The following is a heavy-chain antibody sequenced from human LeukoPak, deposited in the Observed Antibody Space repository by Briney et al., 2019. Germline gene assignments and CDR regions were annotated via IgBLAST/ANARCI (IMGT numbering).Heavy chain of an antibody. J-gene: IGHJ3*02. CDR2: IKQDGSEK. V-gene: IGHV3-7*01. D-gene: IGHD6-13*01. Sequence: GGSLRLSCAASGFTFSSYSMNWVRQAPGKGLEWVANIKQDGSEKYYVDSVKGRFTISRDNAKNSLYLQMNSLRAEDTAVYYCAGNLYSSSWPDAFDIWGQGTMVTVSS. CDR1: GFTFSSYS. CDR3: AGNLYSSSWPDAFDI.